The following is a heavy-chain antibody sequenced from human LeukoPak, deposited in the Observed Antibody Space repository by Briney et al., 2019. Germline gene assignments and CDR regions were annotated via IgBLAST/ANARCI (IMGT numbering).Heavy chain of an antibody. CDR1: GYTFTGYY. D-gene: IGHD2-2*01. CDR2: LNPNSGGT. CDR3: ARGLRGIVVVPAAMGFDY. Sequence: ASVKVSCKASGYTFTGYYMHWVRQAPGQGLEWMGWLNPNSGGTNYAQKFQGWVTMTRDTSISTAYMELSRLRSDDTAVYYCARGLRGIVVVPAAMGFDYWGQGTLVTVSS. V-gene: IGHV1-2*04. J-gene: IGHJ4*02.